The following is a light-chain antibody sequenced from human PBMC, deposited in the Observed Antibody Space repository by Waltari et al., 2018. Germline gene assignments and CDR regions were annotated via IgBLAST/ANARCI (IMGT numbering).Light chain of an antibody. CDR1: SSDVGGYTY. V-gene: IGLV2-14*03. CDR3: SSYTSSSPYV. J-gene: IGLJ1*01. Sequence: QSALTQPASVSGSPGQSITISCTGISSDVGGYTYVSWYQQYPGKAPKLMIYDVSNRPSGVSNRFSGSKSGNTASLTISGLQAEDEADYYCSSYTSSSPYVFGTGTKVTVL. CDR2: DVS.